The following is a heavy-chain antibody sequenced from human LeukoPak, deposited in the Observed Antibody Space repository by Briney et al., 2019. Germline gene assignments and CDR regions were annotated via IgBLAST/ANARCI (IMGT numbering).Heavy chain of an antibody. D-gene: IGHD3-22*01. CDR3: ARDRRDYYDSSGYSDY. CDR2: INTNTGNP. J-gene: IGHJ4*02. Sequence: ASVKVSCKASGYTFTSYAMNWVRQAPGQGLEWMGWINTNTGNPTYAQGFTGRFVFSLDTSVSTAYLQISSLKAEDTAAYYCARDRRDYYDSSGYSDYWGQGTLVTVSS. V-gene: IGHV7-4-1*02. CDR1: GYTFTSYA.